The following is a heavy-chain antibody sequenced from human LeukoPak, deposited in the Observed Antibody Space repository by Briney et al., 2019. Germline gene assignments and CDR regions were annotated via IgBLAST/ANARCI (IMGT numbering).Heavy chain of an antibody. CDR2: IFSNGDT. D-gene: IGHD5-24*01. V-gene: IGHV3-53*01. CDR3: TRDQMNY. J-gene: IGHJ4*02. CDR1: EFTVSRNY. Sequence: PGGSLRLSCTASEFTVSRNYTLWVRQAPGKGLEWVSLIFSNGDTHYADSVKGRFTISRDTSKNTVSLQMNSLRVEDTAMYYRTRDQMNYWGQGTLVTVSS.